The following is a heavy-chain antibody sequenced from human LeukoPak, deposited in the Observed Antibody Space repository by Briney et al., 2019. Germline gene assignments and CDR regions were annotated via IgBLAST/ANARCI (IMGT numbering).Heavy chain of an antibody. CDR2: ISSNSENV. V-gene: IGHV3-9*01. D-gene: IGHD1-26*01. CDR3: ARDRYYSVDY. CDR1: GFTFDEFA. Sequence: GGSLRLSCAASGFTFDEFAMHWVRQAPGKGLEWVSGISSNSENVAYADSVKGRFTISRDDAKNTLFLQMNSLRAEDTAVYYCARDRYYSVDYWGQGTLVTVSS. J-gene: IGHJ4*02.